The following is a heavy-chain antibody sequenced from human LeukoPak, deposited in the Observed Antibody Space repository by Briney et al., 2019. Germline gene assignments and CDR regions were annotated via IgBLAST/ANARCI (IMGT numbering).Heavy chain of an antibody. CDR1: GGSISNSIYY. CDR2: IYYTGNT. D-gene: IGHD1-26*01. V-gene: IGHV4-39*01. CDR3: AMLTSGSYWGGLCNWFDP. J-gene: IGHJ5*02. Sequence: SETLSLTCTVSGGSISNSIYYWGWIRQPPGKGLEWIGSIYYTGNTYYNPSLKSRVTISVDTSKNQFSLKLSSVTAADTAVYYCAMLTSGSYWGGLCNWFDPWGQGTLVTVSS.